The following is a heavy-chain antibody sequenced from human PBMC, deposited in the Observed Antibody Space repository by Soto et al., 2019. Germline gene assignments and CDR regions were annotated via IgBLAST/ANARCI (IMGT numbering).Heavy chain of an antibody. CDR3: VRGDKGGFDL. J-gene: IGHJ3*01. Sequence: EVQLVESEGGLVQRGGSLRLSCAASGFTFNYYWMHWVRQAPGQGLVWVSHIHSDGSTTTYADSVKGRLTISRDNAKNTPYLQMNSLRAEDTAVYYCVRGDKGGFDLWGQGTTVTVYS. CDR1: GFTFNYYW. D-gene: IGHD2-21*02. CDR2: IHSDGSTT. V-gene: IGHV3-74*01.